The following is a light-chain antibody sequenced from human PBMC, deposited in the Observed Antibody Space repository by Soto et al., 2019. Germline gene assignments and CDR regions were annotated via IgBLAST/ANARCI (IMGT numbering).Light chain of an antibody. J-gene: IGKJ5*01. V-gene: IGKV3-15*01. CDR3: QQYNSWPIT. CDR1: QSVSDN. CDR2: RAS. Sequence: EVLMTQSPDTLYVSPGERVTLSCRASQSVSDNLAWYQQKPGQGPRLLVYRASTRTLGIPARFSGSESGTEFTLTISSPQSEDCAVYYCQQYNSWPITFGQGTRLEIK.